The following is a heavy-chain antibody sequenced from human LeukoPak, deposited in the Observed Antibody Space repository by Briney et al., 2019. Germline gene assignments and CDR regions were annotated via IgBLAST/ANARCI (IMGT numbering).Heavy chain of an antibody. D-gene: IGHD2-2*01. CDR2: INHSGST. CDR3: ARGDRRISGTTSSTSWQY. Sequence: SQTLSLTCAVYGGSFSGYYWSWIRQPPGKGLEWIGEINHSGSTNYNPSLKSRVTISVDTSKNQFSLKLSSVTAADTAVYYCARGDRRISGTTSSTSWQYWGQGTLVTVSS. J-gene: IGHJ4*02. CDR1: GGSFSGYY. V-gene: IGHV4-34*01.